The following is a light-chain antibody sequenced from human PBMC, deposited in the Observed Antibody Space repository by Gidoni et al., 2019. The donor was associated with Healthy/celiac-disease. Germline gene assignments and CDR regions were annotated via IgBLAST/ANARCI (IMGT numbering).Light chain of an antibody. CDR3: QVWDSSTVV. CDR1: NIGIKN. V-gene: IGLV3-9*01. Sequence: SYELTQPLSVTVALGQTAMISCGGNNIGIKNVHWYRHKPGQAPGLVIYRNSNRSSGIPERFSGSNSGNTATLTISRAQAGDEADYYCQVWDSSTVVFGGGTKLTVL. J-gene: IGLJ2*01. CDR2: RNS.